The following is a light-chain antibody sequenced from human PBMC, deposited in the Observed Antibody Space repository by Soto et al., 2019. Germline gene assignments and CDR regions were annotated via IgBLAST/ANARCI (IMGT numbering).Light chain of an antibody. J-gene: IGLJ1*01. CDR2: EVS. CDR1: GIDFGGYNY. Sequence: QSVLTQPASVSGSPGQSVTISGGGSGIDFGGYNYVSWYQQHPGKAPKLMIYEVSNRPSGVSNRFSGSKSGNTASLTISGLQAEDEADYYCSSYTSSSTPYVFGTGTKVTVL. V-gene: IGLV2-14*01. CDR3: SSYTSSSTPYV.